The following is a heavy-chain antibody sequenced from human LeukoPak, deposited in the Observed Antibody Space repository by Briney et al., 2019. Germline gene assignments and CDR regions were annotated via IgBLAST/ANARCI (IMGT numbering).Heavy chain of an antibody. Sequence: SETLSLTCTVSGGSISSSSYYWGWIRHPPGKGLEWIGSIYYSGSTYYNPSLKSRVTISVDTSKNQFSLKLTSVTAADTAVYYCATRGDYDLDYWGQGTLVTVSS. CDR1: GGSISSSSYY. V-gene: IGHV4-39*07. J-gene: IGHJ4*02. CDR3: ATRGDYDLDY. D-gene: IGHD3-22*01. CDR2: IYYSGST.